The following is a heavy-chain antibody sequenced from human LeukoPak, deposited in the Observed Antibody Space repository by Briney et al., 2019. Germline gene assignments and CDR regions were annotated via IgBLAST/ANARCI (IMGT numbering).Heavy chain of an antibody. J-gene: IGHJ4*02. Sequence: GRSLRLSCAASGFIFSSYGMHWVRQAPGKGLEWVAVIWYDGSNKYYADSVKGRFTISRDNSKNTLYLQMNSLRAEDTAVYYCARDSLSGHFDYWGQGTLVTVSS. D-gene: IGHD7-27*01. CDR3: ARDSLSGHFDY. CDR1: GFIFSSYG. V-gene: IGHV3-30*19. CDR2: IWYDGSNK.